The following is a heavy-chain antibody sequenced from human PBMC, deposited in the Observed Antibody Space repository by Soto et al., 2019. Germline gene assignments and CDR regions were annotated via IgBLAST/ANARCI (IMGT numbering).Heavy chain of an antibody. CDR3: ARSPTRTNYADYFDT. J-gene: IGHJ5*02. CDR2: IYSGVGT. V-gene: IGHV3-66*01. CDR1: LFTVSSNY. D-gene: IGHD4-17*01. Sequence: ALRDSCSASLFTVSSNYMSWVVQSPGKGLEYVSVIYSGVGTYYADSVKGRFTISRDNSKNTLYLQMNSLGAEDTAVYYCARSPTRTNYADYFDTWGQGTLVTVSS.